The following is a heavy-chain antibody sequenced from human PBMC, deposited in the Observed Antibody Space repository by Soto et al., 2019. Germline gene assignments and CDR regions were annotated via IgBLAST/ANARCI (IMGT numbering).Heavy chain of an antibody. CDR1: GYTFTSYY. D-gene: IGHD6-25*01. CDR2: INPSGGST. CDR3: ARDFNSGATVDI. V-gene: IGHV1-46*01. J-gene: IGHJ3*02. Sequence: ASVKVSCKASGYTFTSYYMHWVRQAPGQGLEWMGIINPSGGSTSYAQKFQGRVTMTRDTSTSTVYMELSSLRSEDTAVYYCARDFNSGATVDIWGQGTMVTISS.